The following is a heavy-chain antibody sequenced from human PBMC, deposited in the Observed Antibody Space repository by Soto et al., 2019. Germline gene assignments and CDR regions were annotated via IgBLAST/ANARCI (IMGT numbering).Heavy chain of an antibody. D-gene: IGHD3-16*01. J-gene: IGHJ3*01. Sequence: QLQLQESGPGLVKPSETLSLTCTVSGGSISSTSYYWGWIRQAPGKGLEWIGSIYYSGTTYSNPSLRSRLTMSVDTPKSQFSLKLSSVTAADTAVYYCAGFYSYDYVRVFDVWGQGTMVTVSS. CDR3: AGFYSYDYVRVFDV. CDR1: GGSISSTSYY. V-gene: IGHV4-39*01. CDR2: IYYSGTT.